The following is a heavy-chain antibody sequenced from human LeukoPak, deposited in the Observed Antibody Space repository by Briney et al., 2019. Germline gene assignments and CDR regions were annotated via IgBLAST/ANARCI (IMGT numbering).Heavy chain of an antibody. CDR1: GGSISSSSYY. CDR3: ARDKSRTYGSADAFDI. CDR2: IYYSGST. V-gene: IGHV4-39*07. Sequence: SETLSLTCTVSGGSISSSSYYWGWIRQPPGKGLEWIGSIYYSGSTYYNPSLKSRVTISVDTSKNQFSLKLSSMTAADTAVYYCARDKSRTYGSADAFDIWGQGTMVTVSS. D-gene: IGHD3-10*01. J-gene: IGHJ3*02.